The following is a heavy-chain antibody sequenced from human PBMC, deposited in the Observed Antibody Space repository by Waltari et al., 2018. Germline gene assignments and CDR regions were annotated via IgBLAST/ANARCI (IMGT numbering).Heavy chain of an antibody. V-gene: IGHV3-23*01. CDR3: ANLSGIAAWHFDY. J-gene: IGHJ4*01. CDR2: VSNSGDVT. Sequence: EVQLLESGGGLVQPGESLRLSCAASGFTFTCCAVSWVRQATGKGLEWVSSVSNSGDVTYYADAVKGRFTISRDNSKNTVYLQMNSLRAEDTAVYYCANLSGIAAWHFDYWGQGSLVTVSS. CDR1: GFTFTCCA. D-gene: IGHD6-13*01.